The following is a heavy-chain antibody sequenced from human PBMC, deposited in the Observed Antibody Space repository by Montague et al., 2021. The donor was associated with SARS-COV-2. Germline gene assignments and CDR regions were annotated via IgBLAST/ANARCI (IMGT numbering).Heavy chain of an antibody. J-gene: IGHJ6*02. V-gene: IGHV4-31*03. CDR2: IYYSGST. CDR3: ARAPYYYGSGRGYYGMDV. Sequence: TLSLTCTVSGGSISSGGYYWSRIRQHPGKGLEWIGYIYYSGSTYYNPSLKSRVTISVDTSKNQFSLKLSSVTAADTAVYYCARAPYYYGSGRGYYGMDVWGQGTTVTVSS. D-gene: IGHD3-10*01. CDR1: GGSISSGGYY.